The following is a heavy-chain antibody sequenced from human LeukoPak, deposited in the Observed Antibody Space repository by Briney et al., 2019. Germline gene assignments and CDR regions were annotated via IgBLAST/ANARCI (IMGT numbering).Heavy chain of an antibody. CDR3: AREERESGGWDV. CDR2: ISSSSSHT. Sequence: GGSLRLSCAASGFTFSDYYMSWIRQAPGKGLEWVSYISSSSSHTDYTDSVKGRFTISRDNAKNSLYLQMNSLRVEDTAVYYCAREERESGGWDVWGQGTTVTVSS. CDR1: GFTFSDYY. J-gene: IGHJ6*02. D-gene: IGHD1-1*01. V-gene: IGHV3-11*06.